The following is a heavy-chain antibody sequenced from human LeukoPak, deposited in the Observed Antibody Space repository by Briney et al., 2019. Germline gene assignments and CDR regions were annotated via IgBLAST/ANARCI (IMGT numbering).Heavy chain of an antibody. CDR2: ISYSGST. D-gene: IGHD2-2*01. Sequence: SETLSLTCTVSGGSISSYYWSWIRQPPGKGLEWIGYISYSGSTNYNPSLKSRVTISVDASKNQFSLKLSSVTAADTAVYYCAAGPGYCSSTSCYGGYFDLWGRAPWSLSPQ. CDR3: AAGPGYCSSTSCYGGYFDL. J-gene: IGHJ2*01. CDR1: GGSISSYY. V-gene: IGHV4-59*01.